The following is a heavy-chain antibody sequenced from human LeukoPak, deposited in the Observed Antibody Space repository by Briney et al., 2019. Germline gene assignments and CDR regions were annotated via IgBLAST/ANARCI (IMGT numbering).Heavy chain of an antibody. J-gene: IGHJ4*02. V-gene: IGHV1-2*02. CDR1: GYTFTGYY. D-gene: IGHD2-15*01. Sequence: ASVKVSCKASGYTFTGYYMHWVRQAPGQGLEWMGWINPNSGGTNYAQKFQGRVTMTRDTSISTAYMELSRLRSDDTAVYYCARAYCSGGSCYYYFDYWGQGTLVTVSS. CDR2: INPNSGGT. CDR3: ARAYCSGGSCYYYFDY.